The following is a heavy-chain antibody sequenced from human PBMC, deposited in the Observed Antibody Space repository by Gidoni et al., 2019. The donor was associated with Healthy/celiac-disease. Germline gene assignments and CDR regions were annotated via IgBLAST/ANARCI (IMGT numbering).Heavy chain of an antibody. CDR3: AREVLEQQLVDRHNWFDP. Sequence: QVQLVESGGGVVQPGRSLRLSCAASGFTFSSYAMHWVRQAPGKGLEWVAVISYDGSNKYYADSVKGRFTISRDNSKNTLYLQMNSLRAEDTAVYYCAREVLEQQLVDRHNWFDPWGQGTLVTVSS. CDR1: GFTFSSYA. D-gene: IGHD6-13*01. J-gene: IGHJ5*02. CDR2: ISYDGSNK. V-gene: IGHV3-30*01.